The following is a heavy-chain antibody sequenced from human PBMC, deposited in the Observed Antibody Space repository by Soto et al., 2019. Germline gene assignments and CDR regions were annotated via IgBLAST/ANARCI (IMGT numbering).Heavy chain of an antibody. CDR3: ARPSAGYYYDSSGYYWTPDY. D-gene: IGHD3-22*01. Sequence: SVKVSCKASGGTFSSYAISWVRQAPGQGLEWMGRIIPIFGTANYAQKFQGRVTITADESTSTAYMELSSLRSEDTAVFYCARPSAGYYYDSSGYYWTPDYWGQGTLVTVSS. CDR1: GGTFSSYA. J-gene: IGHJ4*02. V-gene: IGHV1-69*13. CDR2: IIPIFGTA.